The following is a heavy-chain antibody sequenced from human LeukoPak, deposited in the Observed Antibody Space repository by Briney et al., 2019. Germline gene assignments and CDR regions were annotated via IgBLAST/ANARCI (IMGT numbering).Heavy chain of an antibody. J-gene: IGHJ4*02. CDR2: ISSASGSI. CDR3: ARLPAYCSSTSCYYDY. Sequence: QPGGSLRLSCAASGFTFSSYAMSWVRQAPGKGLEWVSYISSASGSIYYADSVKGRFTISRDNAKNSLFLQMNSLRAEDTAVYYCARLPAYCSSTSCYYDYWGQGTLVTVSS. V-gene: IGHV3-48*04. D-gene: IGHD2-2*01. CDR1: GFTFSSYA.